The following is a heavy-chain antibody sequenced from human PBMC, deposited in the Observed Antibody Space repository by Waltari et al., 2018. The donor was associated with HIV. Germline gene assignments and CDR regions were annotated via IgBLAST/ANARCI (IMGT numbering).Heavy chain of an antibody. V-gene: IGHV4-39*01. CDR2: IYYSGST. D-gene: IGHD3-3*01. CDR1: GGSISSSSYY. J-gene: IGHJ1*01. Sequence: QLQLQESGPGLVKPSETLSLTCTVSGGSISSSSYYWGWIRQPPGKGLEWIGSIYYSGSTYYNPSLKSRVTISVDTSKNQFSLKLSSVTAADTAVYYCASLIRADYDFWSRTGEYFQHWGQGTLVTVSS. CDR3: ASLIRADYDFWSRTGEYFQH.